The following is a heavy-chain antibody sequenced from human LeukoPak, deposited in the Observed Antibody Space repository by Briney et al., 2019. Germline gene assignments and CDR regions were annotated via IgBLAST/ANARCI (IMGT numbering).Heavy chain of an antibody. CDR1: GFTFSPCA. V-gene: IGHV3-23*01. CDR3: AKASVGHCSGAFCYHFDS. Sequence: GGSLRLSCEASGFTFSPCAMSWVRQTPGKGLEWVAAISGDNPGTYHASSVRGRFTISRDNSKNTVHLQMNGLRAEDAAIYYCAKASVGHCSGAFCYHFDSWGQGTLVTVSS. D-gene: IGHD2-15*01. J-gene: IGHJ4*02. CDR2: ISGDNPGT.